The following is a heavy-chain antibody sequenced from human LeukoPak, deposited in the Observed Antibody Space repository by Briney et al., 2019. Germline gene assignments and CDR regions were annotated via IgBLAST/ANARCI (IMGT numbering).Heavy chain of an antibody. V-gene: IGHV3-48*04. CDR3: AREDREMATIPFDY. CDR1: GFTFSSYS. Sequence: PGRSLRLSCAASGFTFSSYSMNWVRQAPGKGLEWVSYISSSSSTIYYADSVKGRFTISRDNAKNSLYLQMNSLRAEDTAVYYCAREDREMATIPFDYWGQGTLVTVSS. CDR2: ISSSSSTI. J-gene: IGHJ4*02. D-gene: IGHD5-24*01.